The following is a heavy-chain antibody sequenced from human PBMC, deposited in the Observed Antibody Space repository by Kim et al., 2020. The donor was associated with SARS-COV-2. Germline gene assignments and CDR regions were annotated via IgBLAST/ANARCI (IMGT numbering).Heavy chain of an antibody. CDR1: GGSFSGYY. V-gene: IGHV4-34*01. D-gene: IGHD1-1*01. CDR2: INHSGST. J-gene: IGHJ6*02. Sequence: SETLSLTCAVYGGSFSGYYWSWIRQPPGKGLEWIGEINHSGSTNYNPSLKSRVTISVDTSKNQFSLKLSSVTAADTAVYYCARGRLWWNALRYYGMDVWGQGTTVTVSS. CDR3: ARGRLWWNALRYYGMDV.